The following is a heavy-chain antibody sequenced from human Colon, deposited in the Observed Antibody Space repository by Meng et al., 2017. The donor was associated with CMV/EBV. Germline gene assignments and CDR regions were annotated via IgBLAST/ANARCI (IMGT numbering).Heavy chain of an antibody. CDR1: GYTFTSYD. V-gene: IGHV1-8*01. Sequence: ASVKVSCKASGYTFTSYDINWVRQATGQGLEWMGWMNPNSGNTGYAKKFQGRVTMTRNTSISTAYMELSSLRSEDTAVYYCARFDMGDSSSSPYYYYGMDVWGQGTTVTVSS. D-gene: IGHD6-6*01. J-gene: IGHJ6*02. CDR2: MNPNSGNT. CDR3: ARFDMGDSSSSPYYYYGMDV.